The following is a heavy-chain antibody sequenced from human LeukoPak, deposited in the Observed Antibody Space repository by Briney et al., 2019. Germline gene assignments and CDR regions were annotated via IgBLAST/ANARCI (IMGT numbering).Heavy chain of an antibody. Sequence: ASVKVSCKASGYTFTGYYMHWVRQAPGQGLEWMGWINPNSGGTNYAQKFQGRVTMTRDTSISTAYMELSRLRSDDTAVYYCARGNANVVVTAIGWFDPWGQGTLVTVSS. V-gene: IGHV1-2*02. D-gene: IGHD2-21*02. CDR3: ARGNANVVVTAIGWFDP. CDR1: GYTFTGYY. J-gene: IGHJ5*02. CDR2: INPNSGGT.